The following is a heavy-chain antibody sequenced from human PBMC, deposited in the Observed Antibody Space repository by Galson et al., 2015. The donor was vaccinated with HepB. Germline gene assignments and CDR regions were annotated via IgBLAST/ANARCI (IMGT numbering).Heavy chain of an antibody. CDR1: GFTFSSYG. CDR3: AKEGSSGYDFGEGRPYYYYMDV. V-gene: IGHV3-30*18. CDR2: ISYDGSNK. Sequence: SLRLSCAASGFTFSSYGMHWVRQAPGKGLEWVAVISYDGSNKYYADSVKGRFTISRDNSKNTLYLQMNSLRAEDTAVYYCAKEGSSGYDFGEGRPYYYYMDVWGKGTTVTVSS. J-gene: IGHJ6*03. D-gene: IGHD5-12*01.